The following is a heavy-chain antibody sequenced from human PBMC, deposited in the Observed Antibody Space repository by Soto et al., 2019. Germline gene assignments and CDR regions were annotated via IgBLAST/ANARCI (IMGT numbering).Heavy chain of an antibody. J-gene: IGHJ4*02. CDR2: INPSGGST. CDR3: ARDRPPYYFDY. CDR1: GYTFTSYY. Sequence: ASVKVSCKASGYTFTSYYMHWVRQAPGQGLEWMGIINPSGGSTSYAQKFQGRVTMTRDTSTSTVYMELSSLRSEDTAVYYRARDRPPYYFDYWGQGTLVTVSS. V-gene: IGHV1-46*01.